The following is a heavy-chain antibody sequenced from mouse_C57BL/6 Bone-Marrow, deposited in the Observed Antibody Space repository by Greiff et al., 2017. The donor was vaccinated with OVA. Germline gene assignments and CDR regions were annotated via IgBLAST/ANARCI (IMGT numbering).Heavy chain of an antibody. CDR3: VRHGGPYWYFDV. Sequence: EVKLVESGGGLVQPKGSLKLSCAASGFSFNTYAMNWVRQAPGKGLEWVARIRSKSNNYATYYADPVKDRFTISRDDSESMLYLQMNNLKTEDTAMYYCVRHGGPYWYFDVWGTGTTVTVSS. J-gene: IGHJ1*03. CDR2: IRSKSNNYAT. V-gene: IGHV10-1*01. CDR1: GFSFNTYA.